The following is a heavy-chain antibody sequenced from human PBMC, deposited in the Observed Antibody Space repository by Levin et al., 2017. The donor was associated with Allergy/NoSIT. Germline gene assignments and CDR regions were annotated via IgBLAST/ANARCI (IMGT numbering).Heavy chain of an antibody. V-gene: IGHV3-23*01. J-gene: IGHJ2*01. D-gene: IGHD3-22*01. CDR3: GKENHSSGRCGLFDL. CDR2: ISAGGDGT. Sequence: PGGSLRLSCAASGFTFSSSHIHWVRQAPGKGLEWVSGISAGGDGTYYSDSVKGRFTISRDNSKNTLYLQINSLRDEDTAIYYCGKENHSSGRCGLFDLWGRGTLVTVSS. CDR1: GFTFSSSH.